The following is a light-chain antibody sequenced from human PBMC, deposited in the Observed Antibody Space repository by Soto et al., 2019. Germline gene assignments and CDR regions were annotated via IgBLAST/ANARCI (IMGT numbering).Light chain of an antibody. V-gene: IGKV3-11*01. CDR2: GAS. Sequence: EIVLTQSPATLSLSPGERATLSCRASQSVSSSLAWYQQKPGQAHRLLIYGASKRAPGIPVRFSASGSWTDFTLNISSREPEDFAVDSCQHRTNWEYTFGQGTKLESK. J-gene: IGKJ2*01. CDR1: QSVSSS. CDR3: QHRTNWEYT.